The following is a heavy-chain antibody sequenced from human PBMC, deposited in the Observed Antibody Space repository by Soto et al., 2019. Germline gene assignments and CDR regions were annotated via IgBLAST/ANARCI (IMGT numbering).Heavy chain of an antibody. J-gene: IGHJ6*02. CDR3: ARVKTVDYYGMGV. Sequence: PSETLSLTCTVSGGSMSSYFWSWIRQPAGKGLERIGRIYSSGSTDYNPSLKSRVTMSIDTSKNQFSLNLSSVTAADTAVYFCARVKTVDYYGMGVWGQGTTVTVSS. CDR1: GGSMSSYF. CDR2: IYSSGST. V-gene: IGHV4-4*07.